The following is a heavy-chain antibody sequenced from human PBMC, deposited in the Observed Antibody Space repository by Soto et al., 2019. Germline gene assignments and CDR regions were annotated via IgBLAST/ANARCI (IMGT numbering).Heavy chain of an antibody. Sequence: EVQLVESGGGLVQPGGSLRMSCAASGFTFSTYWMSWVRQAPGKGLEWVATIRQDGSEKHYVDSVEGRFTTSRDNAKDSLHLQMDSLRVEDTAVYHCVRGCGRASCPYYLDVWGKGTTVTVSS. J-gene: IGHJ6*03. CDR3: VRGCGRASCPYYLDV. CDR2: IRQDGSEK. CDR1: GFTFSTYW. V-gene: IGHV3-7*01. D-gene: IGHD2-2*01.